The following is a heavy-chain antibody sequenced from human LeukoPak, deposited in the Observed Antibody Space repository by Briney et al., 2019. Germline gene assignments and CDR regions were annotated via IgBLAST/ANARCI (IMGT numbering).Heavy chain of an antibody. V-gene: IGHV3-74*01. CDR2: IITDGSTT. J-gene: IGHJ4*02. D-gene: IGHD3-3*01. Sequence: TGGSLRLSCAASGFTFSRYWMHWVRQAPGKGLVWVSRIITDGSTTDYADFVKGRFTTSRDNAKNTLYLQMNSLRAEDTAVYYCARVHSWSGQNPSLDYWGQGTLVTVSS. CDR1: GFTFSRYW. CDR3: ARVHSWSGQNPSLDY.